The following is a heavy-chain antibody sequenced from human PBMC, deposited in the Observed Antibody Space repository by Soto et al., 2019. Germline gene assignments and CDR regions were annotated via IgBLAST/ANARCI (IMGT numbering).Heavy chain of an antibody. CDR1: GGSFSGYY. D-gene: IGHD4-17*01. V-gene: IGHV4-34*01. Sequence: SETLSLTCAVYGGSFSGYYWSWIRQPPGKGLEWIGEINHSGSTNYNPSLKSRVTISVDTSKNQFSLKLSSVTAADTAVYYCARQRGWSYGDLSRWYFDLWGRGTLVTVSS. CDR2: INHSGST. CDR3: ARQRGWSYGDLSRWYFDL. J-gene: IGHJ2*01.